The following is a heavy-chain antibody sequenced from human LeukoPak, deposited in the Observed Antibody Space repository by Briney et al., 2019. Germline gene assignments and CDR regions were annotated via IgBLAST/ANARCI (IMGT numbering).Heavy chain of an antibody. J-gene: IGHJ6*02. CDR2: IIPIFGTA. V-gene: IGHV1-69*13. D-gene: IGHD2-15*01. Sequence: SVKVSYKASGGTFSSYAISWVRQAPGQGLEWMGGIIPIFGTANYAQKFQGRVTITADESTSTAYMELSSLRSEDTAVYYCASATVVVVAGPFPTYYYYGMDVWGQGTTVTVSS. CDR3: ASATVVVVAGPFPTYYYYGMDV. CDR1: GGTFSSYA.